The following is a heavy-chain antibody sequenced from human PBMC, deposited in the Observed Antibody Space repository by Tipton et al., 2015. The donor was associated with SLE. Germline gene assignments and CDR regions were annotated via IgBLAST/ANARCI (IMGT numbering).Heavy chain of an antibody. V-gene: IGHV3-64*02. CDR3: AKATGGLLDS. D-gene: IGHD3-16*01. CDR1: GFTFSSYA. Sequence: SLGLSCEVSGFTFSSYAMHWVRQAPGKGLEYVASITSNGGLTFYADSVKGRFTVSRDNSRNTLFLQMRSLRPEDMGFYYCAKATGGLLDSWGQGTLVTVSS. CDR2: ITSNGGLT. J-gene: IGHJ4*02.